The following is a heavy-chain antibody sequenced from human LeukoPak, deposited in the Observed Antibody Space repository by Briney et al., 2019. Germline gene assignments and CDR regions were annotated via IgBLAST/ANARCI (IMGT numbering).Heavy chain of an antibody. CDR2: INWNGGST. D-gene: IGHD3-9*01. CDR3: AKDYYDILTGYSGFDY. J-gene: IGHJ4*02. V-gene: IGHV3-20*04. Sequence: GGSLRLSCAASGFTFDDYGMSWVRQAPGKGLEWVSGINWNGGSTGYADSVKGRFTISRDNSKNTLYLQMNSLRAEDTAVYYCAKDYYDILTGYSGFDYWGQGTLVTVSS. CDR1: GFTFDDYG.